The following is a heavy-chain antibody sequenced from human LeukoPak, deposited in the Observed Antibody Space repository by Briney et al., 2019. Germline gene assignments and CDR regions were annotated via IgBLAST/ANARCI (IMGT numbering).Heavy chain of an antibody. CDR1: GGSISSSSWH. Sequence: SETLSLTCTVSGGSISSSSWHWGWIRQPPGKGPEWIGSIHYSGSTYYNSSLKSRVTVSVDTPKNQFSLKLTSVTAADTAVYYCARTFDYWGQGILVTVSS. V-gene: IGHV4-39*01. CDR2: IHYSGST. J-gene: IGHJ4*02. CDR3: ARTFDY.